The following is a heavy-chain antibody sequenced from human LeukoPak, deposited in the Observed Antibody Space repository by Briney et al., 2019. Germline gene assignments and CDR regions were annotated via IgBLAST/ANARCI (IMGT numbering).Heavy chain of an antibody. CDR3: AREAPGLGGAFDI. CDR2: INPSGGST. D-gene: IGHD3-16*01. J-gene: IGHJ3*02. Sequence: ASVKASCKASGYTFTNYYLHWVRQAPGQGLEWMGIINPSGGSTSYAQKFQGRVTVTRDTSTSTVYMELSSLRSEDTAVYYCAREAPGLGGAFDIWGQGTMVTVSS. CDR1: GYTFTNYY. V-gene: IGHV1-46*01.